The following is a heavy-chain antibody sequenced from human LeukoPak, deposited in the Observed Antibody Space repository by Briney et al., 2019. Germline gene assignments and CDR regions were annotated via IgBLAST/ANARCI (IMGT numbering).Heavy chain of an antibody. V-gene: IGHV3-23*01. Sequence: GGSLRLSCAASGFTFSSYAMSWVRQAPGKGLEWVSAISGSGGSTFYAESVKGRFTISRDNSKNTLYLQMNSLRAEDTALYYCAKPGRGGLYGGGFQHSRQGTLVTVSS. CDR1: GFTFSSYA. D-gene: IGHD2-8*01. J-gene: IGHJ1*01. CDR2: ISGSGGST. CDR3: AKPGRGGLYGGGFQH.